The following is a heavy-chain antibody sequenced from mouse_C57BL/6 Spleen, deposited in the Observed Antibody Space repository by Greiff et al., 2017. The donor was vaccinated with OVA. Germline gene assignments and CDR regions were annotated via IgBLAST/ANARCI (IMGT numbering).Heavy chain of an antibody. J-gene: IGHJ4*01. V-gene: IGHV1-7*01. D-gene: IGHD4-1*01. Sequence: VQLQQSGAELAKPGASVKLSCKASGYTFTSYWMHWVKQRPGQGLEWIGYINPSSGYTKYNQKFKDKATLTADNSSSTAYMQLSSLTYEDSAVYYCATNWDDCYAMDYWGQGTAVTVSS. CDR2: INPSSGYT. CDR3: ATNWDDCYAMDY. CDR1: GYTFTSYW.